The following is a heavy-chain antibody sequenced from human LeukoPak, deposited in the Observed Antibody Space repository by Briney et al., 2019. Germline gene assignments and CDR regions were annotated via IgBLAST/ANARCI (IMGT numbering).Heavy chain of an antibody. Sequence: SETLSLTCTVSGGSISSYYWSWIRQPPGKGLEWIGYIYYSGSTNCNPSLKSRVTISVDTSKNQFSLKLSSVTAADTAVYYCAREAGHGDYVVPYFDYWGQGTLVTVSS. CDR2: IYYSGST. V-gene: IGHV4-59*01. D-gene: IGHD4-17*01. J-gene: IGHJ4*02. CDR1: GGSISSYY. CDR3: AREAGHGDYVVPYFDY.